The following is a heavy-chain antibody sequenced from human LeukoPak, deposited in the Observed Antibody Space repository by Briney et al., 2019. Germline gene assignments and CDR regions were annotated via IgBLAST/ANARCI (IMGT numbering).Heavy chain of an antibody. CDR2: ISANDGNT. V-gene: IGHV1-18*04. CDR1: GYTFNKYG. Sequence: ASVKVSCKASGYTFNKYGISWVRQAPGQGFEWMGWISANDGNTNHAQKFQDRVTMTTDTSTSTAYMELRSLRSDDTAVYYCARDYYGSGSYPGGYWGQGTLVTVSS. CDR3: ARDYYGSGSYPGGY. D-gene: IGHD3-10*01. J-gene: IGHJ4*02.